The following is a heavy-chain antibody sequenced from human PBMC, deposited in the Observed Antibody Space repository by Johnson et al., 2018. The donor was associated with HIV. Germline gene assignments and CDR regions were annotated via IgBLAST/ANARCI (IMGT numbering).Heavy chain of an antibody. Sequence: VQLMESGGGLVQPGGSLRLSCAASGFTFSSYWMSWVRQAPGKGLEWVANIKQGGSEKYYVDSVKGRFTISRDNAKNSLYLQMNSLRAEDTAVYYCARERIYGDDAFDIWGQGTMVTVSS. CDR1: GFTFSSYW. D-gene: IGHD4-17*01. J-gene: IGHJ3*02. CDR3: ARERIYGDDAFDI. V-gene: IGHV3-7*01. CDR2: IKQGGSEK.